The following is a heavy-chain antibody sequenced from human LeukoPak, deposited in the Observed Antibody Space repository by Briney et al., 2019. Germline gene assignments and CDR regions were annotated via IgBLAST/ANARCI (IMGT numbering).Heavy chain of an antibody. D-gene: IGHD3-10*01. CDR1: GGSISSSSYY. J-gene: IGHJ4*02. V-gene: IGHV4-39*07. CDR3: ARRVGPGHRYYYGSGNDFRRRTRFDY. Sequence: SETLSLTCTVSGGSISSSSYYWGWIRQPPGKWLECIGSIYYSGSTYYNPSLKSRVTISIDTSKNHFSLMLSSVTAADTAVYYCARRVGPGHRYYYGSGNDFRRRTRFDYWGQGTLVTVSS. CDR2: IYYSGST.